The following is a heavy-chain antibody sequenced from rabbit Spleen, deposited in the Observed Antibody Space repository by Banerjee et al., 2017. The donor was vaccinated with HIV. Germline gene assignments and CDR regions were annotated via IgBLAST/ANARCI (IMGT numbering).Heavy chain of an antibody. D-gene: IGHD8-1*01. CDR2: INAATAKP. Sequence: QSLEESGGDLVKPGASLTLTCTASGVSFSYSSYMCWVRQAPGKGLEWIACINAATAKPVYATWAKGRFTISRTSSTTVTLQVTSLTAADTATYFCARDSGTSFSSYGMDLWGPGTLVTVS. CDR3: ARDSGTSFSSYGMDL. J-gene: IGHJ6*01. CDR1: GVSFSYSSY. V-gene: IGHV1S40*01.